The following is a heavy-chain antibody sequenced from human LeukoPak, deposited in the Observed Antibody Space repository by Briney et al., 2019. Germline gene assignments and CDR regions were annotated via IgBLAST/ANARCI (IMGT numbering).Heavy chain of an antibody. CDR3: AKTRWDFWSRSGGHNFDY. CDR2: ISYDGTNK. D-gene: IGHD3-3*01. Sequence: PGGSLRLSCAASGFTFSSYAIHWVRQAPGKGLEWVTFISYDGTNKYYADSVKGRFTISRDNSKNTLYLQMNSLRAEDTAVYYCAKTRWDFWSRSGGHNFDYWGQGTLVTVSS. CDR1: GFTFSSYA. V-gene: IGHV3-30-3*01. J-gene: IGHJ4*02.